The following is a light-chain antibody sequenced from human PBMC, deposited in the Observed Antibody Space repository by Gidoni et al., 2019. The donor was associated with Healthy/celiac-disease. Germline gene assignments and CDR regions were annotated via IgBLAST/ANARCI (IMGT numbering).Light chain of an antibody. CDR1: QSVSSN. V-gene: IGKV3-15*01. Sequence: EILMTLSPATLSVSPEERATLSCRASQSVSSNLDWYQQKPGQAPRLLIYGASTRATGIPARFSGSGSGKEFTLTISSLQSEDVAVYYCQQYNNWPLTFGQGTKVEIK. CDR3: QQYNNWPLT. J-gene: IGKJ1*01. CDR2: GAS.